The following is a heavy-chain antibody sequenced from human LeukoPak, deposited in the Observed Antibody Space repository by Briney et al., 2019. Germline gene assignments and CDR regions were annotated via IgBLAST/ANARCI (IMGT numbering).Heavy chain of an antibody. CDR3: AAPGATGKSKGAFDI. CDR2: VYPGDSDT. Sequence: RHGESLKISCKGSGYRFTSYWIAWVLPMPGKGLEWMVIVYPGDSDTRSSPSFQGQVTISADKSISTAYLQWSSLKASDTAMYYCAAPGATGKSKGAFDIWGQGTMVTVSS. D-gene: IGHD1-1*01. CDR1: GYRFTSYW. V-gene: IGHV5-51*01. J-gene: IGHJ3*02.